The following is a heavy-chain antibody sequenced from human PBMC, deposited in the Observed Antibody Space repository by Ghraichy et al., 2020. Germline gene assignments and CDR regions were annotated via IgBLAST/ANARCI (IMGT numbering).Heavy chain of an antibody. V-gene: IGHV4-59*01. CDR1: GGSISSYY. Sequence: SETLSLTCTVSGGSISSYYWSWIRQPPGKGLEWIGYIYYSGSTNYNPSLKSRVTISVDTSKNQFSLKLSSVTAADTAVYYCARDGSGSYYQGPFDYWGQGTLVTVSS. CDR2: IYYSGST. D-gene: IGHD1-26*01. J-gene: IGHJ4*02. CDR3: ARDGSGSYYQGPFDY.